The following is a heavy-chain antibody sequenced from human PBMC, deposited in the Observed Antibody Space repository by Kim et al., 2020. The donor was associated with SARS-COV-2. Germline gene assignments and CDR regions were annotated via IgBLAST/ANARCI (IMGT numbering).Heavy chain of an antibody. V-gene: IGHV4-4*07. Sequence: SETLSLTCTVSGGSISSYYWSWILQPAGKGLEWIGRIYTSGSTNYNPSLKSRVTMSVDTSKNQFSLKLSSVTAADTAVYYCARDQGDMVRGVIYYGMDVWGQGTTVTVSS. D-gene: IGHD3-10*01. CDR1: GGSISSYY. J-gene: IGHJ6*02. CDR3: ARDQGDMVRGVIYYGMDV. CDR2: IYTSGST.